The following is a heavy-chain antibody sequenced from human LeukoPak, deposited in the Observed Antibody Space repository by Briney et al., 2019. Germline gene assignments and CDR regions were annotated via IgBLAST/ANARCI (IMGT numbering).Heavy chain of an antibody. V-gene: IGHV3-23*01. D-gene: IGHD6-13*01. J-gene: IGHJ4*02. CDR1: GFTFSDNY. Sequence: GGSLRLSCAASGFTFSDNYMTWVRQAPGKGLEWVSAISVSGGSTYYADSVKGRFIISRDKSENTLYLQMNSLRAEDTAVYYCAKDGRAAAGNFDYWGQGTLVTVSS. CDR2: ISVSGGST. CDR3: AKDGRAAAGNFDY.